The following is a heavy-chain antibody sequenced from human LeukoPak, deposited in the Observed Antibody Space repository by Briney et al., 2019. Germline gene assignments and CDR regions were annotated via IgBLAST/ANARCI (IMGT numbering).Heavy chain of an antibody. V-gene: IGHV4-39*07. Sequence: SETLSLTCTVSGGSISSSSYYWGWIRQPPGKGLEWIGSIYYSGSTYYNPSLKSRVTISVDTSKNQFSLKLSSVTAADTAVYYCARGPHSLRAFDIWGQGTMVTVSS. J-gene: IGHJ3*02. D-gene: IGHD4-17*01. CDR3: ARGPHSLRAFDI. CDR2: IYYSGST. CDR1: GGSISSSSYY.